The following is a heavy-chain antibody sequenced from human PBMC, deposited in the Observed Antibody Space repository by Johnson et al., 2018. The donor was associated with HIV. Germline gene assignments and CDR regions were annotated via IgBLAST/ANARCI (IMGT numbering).Heavy chain of an antibody. D-gene: IGHD3-9*01. CDR1: GFTFSSYG. V-gene: IGHV3-30*02. Sequence: QMQLVESGGGLVQPGRSLKLSCAASGFTFSSYGMHWVRQAPGKGLAWVAFIRYDGSNKYYADSVKGRFTISRDNSKNTLYLQMNSLRAEDTAVYYCAREEGNYILTRGDAFDIWGQGTMVTVSS. J-gene: IGHJ3*02. CDR3: AREEGNYILTRGDAFDI. CDR2: IRYDGSNK.